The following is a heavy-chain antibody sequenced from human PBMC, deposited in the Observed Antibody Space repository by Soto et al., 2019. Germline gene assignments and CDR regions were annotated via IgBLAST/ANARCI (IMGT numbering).Heavy chain of an antibody. Sequence: QVRLVQSGAEVKESGASVTVSCKASNYIFTTYGITWARQAPGQGLEWMGWISGYNGNPKYAQKFQGRVTMTTETSTSTAYMEVRRLRSDDTAVYYCARVAMVGGVLTASKGSDYWVQGTLVTVSS. J-gene: IGHJ4*02. CDR1: NYIFTTYG. D-gene: IGHD3-10*01. V-gene: IGHV1-18*01. CDR2: ISGYNGNP. CDR3: ARVAMVGGVLTASKGSDY.